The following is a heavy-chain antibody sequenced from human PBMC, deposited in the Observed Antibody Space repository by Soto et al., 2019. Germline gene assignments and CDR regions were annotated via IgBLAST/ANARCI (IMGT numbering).Heavy chain of an antibody. CDR3: ARGRVGKYYCSSTSCPRRGDGVAI. D-gene: IGHD2-2*01. V-gene: IGHV4-34*01. CDR2: INHSGST. Sequence: NPSEPLSLTCYFYGGSFSGYYWSWIRQPPGQGLEWIGEINHSGSTNYNPSLKRRVTISVDTSKNQFSLKLSSVTDADTAVYYCARGRVGKYYCSSTSCPRRGDGVAIWGQGTMDT. CDR1: GGSFSGYY. J-gene: IGHJ3*02.